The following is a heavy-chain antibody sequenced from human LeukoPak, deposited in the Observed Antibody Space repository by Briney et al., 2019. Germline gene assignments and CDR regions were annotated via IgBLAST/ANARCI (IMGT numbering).Heavy chain of an antibody. Sequence: PGRSLRLSCAAAGFTFSSHGMHWVRQAPGKGLEWVSYISYTLSTIYYADSVKGRFTISRDNAKNSLYLQMNSLRDEDTAVYYCARDIRRPLSEYYDILTGPFWGQGTLVTVSS. J-gene: IGHJ4*02. CDR2: ISYTLSTI. V-gene: IGHV3-48*02. D-gene: IGHD3-9*01. CDR1: GFTFSSHG. CDR3: ARDIRRPLSEYYDILTGPF.